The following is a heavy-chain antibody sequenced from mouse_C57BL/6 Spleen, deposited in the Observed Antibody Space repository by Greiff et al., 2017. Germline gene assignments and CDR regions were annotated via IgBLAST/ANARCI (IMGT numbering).Heavy chain of an antibody. D-gene: IGHD2-4*01. J-gene: IGHJ2*01. V-gene: IGHV5-17*01. Sequence: EVKVVESGGGLVKPGGSLKLSCAASGFTFSDYGMHWVRQAPEKGLEWVAYISSGSSTIYYADTVKGRFTISRDNAKNTLFLQMTSLRSEDTAMYYCARQDDYDSYYFDYWGQGTTLTVSS. CDR2: ISSGSSTI. CDR1: GFTFSDYG. CDR3: ARQDDYDSYYFDY.